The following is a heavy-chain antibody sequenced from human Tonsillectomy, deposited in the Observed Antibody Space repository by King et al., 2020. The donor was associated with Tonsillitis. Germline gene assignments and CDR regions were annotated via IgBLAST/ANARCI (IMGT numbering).Heavy chain of an antibody. J-gene: IGHJ5*02. CDR2: IYSTGST. CDR3: ARGARFDSSNYLWFDP. V-gene: IGHV4-31*03. Sequence: QLQESGPGLAKPSQTLSLTCTVSGGSISSGGHYWSWIRQHPGKGLEWIGYIYSTGSTYYNPSLKRRVTISVATSKNQFSLKVNSVTAADTAVYFCARGARFDSSNYLWFDPWGQGTRVTVSS. CDR1: GGSISSGGHY. D-gene: IGHD3-22*01.